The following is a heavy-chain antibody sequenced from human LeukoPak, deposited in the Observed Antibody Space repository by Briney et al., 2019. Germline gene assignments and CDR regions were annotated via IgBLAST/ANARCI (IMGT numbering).Heavy chain of an antibody. V-gene: IGHV1-46*01. D-gene: IGHD3-3*01. Sequence: ASVKVSCKASGYTFTSYYMHWVRQAPGQGLEWMGIINPSGGSTSYAQKFQGRVTMIRDTSTSTVYMELSSLRSEDTAVYYCARDTIFGVVRYYYYGMDVWGQGTTVTVSS. J-gene: IGHJ6*02. CDR3: ARDTIFGVVRYYYYGMDV. CDR1: GYTFTSYY. CDR2: INPSGGST.